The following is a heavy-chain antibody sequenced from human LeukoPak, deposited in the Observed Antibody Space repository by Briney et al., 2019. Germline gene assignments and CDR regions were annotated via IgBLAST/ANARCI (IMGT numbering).Heavy chain of an antibody. Sequence: PSETLSLTCAVYGGSFSGYYWSWIRQPPGKGLEWIGSIYYSGSTYYNPSLKSRVTISVDTSKNQFSLKLSSVTAADTAVYYCARNYYDSSGYPDYWGQGTLVTVSS. V-gene: IGHV4-34*01. CDR2: IYYSGST. CDR3: ARNYYDSSGYPDY. J-gene: IGHJ4*02. CDR1: GGSFSGYY. D-gene: IGHD3-22*01.